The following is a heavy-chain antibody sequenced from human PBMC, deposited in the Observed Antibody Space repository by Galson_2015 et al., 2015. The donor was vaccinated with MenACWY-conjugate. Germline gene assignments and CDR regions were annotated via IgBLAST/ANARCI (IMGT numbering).Heavy chain of an antibody. CDR1: GFTFSDYG. D-gene: IGHD6-19*01. CDR3: AKDQTKMQWLDLTDV. CDR2: ISYDGSDK. Sequence: SLRLSCAASGFTFSDYGMHWVRQAPGKGLEWVAVISYDGSDKYYADSVKGRFTISRDNSKNTLYLQMNSLRAEDTAVYYCAKDQTKMQWLDLTDVWGQGTTVTVSS. J-gene: IGHJ6*02. V-gene: IGHV3-30*18.